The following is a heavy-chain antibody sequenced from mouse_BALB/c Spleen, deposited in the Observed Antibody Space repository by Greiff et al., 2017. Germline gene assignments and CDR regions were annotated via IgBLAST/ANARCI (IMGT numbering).Heavy chain of an antibody. CDR1: GYAFTNYL. Sequence: VQLQQSGAELVRPGTSVKVSCKASGYAFTNYLIEWVKQRPGQGLEWIGVINPGSGGTNYNEKFKGKATLTADKSSSTAYMQLSSLTSDDSAVYFCARDYYGSSVPFAYWGQGTLVTVSA. CDR2: INPGSGGT. V-gene: IGHV1-54*01. J-gene: IGHJ3*01. CDR3: ARDYYGSSVPFAY. D-gene: IGHD1-1*01.